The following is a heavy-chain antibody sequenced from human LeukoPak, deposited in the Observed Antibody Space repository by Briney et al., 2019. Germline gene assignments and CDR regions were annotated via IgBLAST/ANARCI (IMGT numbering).Heavy chain of an antibody. Sequence: GESLKISCKGSGYSFNSYWIGWVRQMPGKGLEWMGIIYPGDSDTRYSPSFQGQVTISADNSISTAYLQCSSLKAAATAMYYCARHKGVVGAYLFDYWGQGTLVTVSS. J-gene: IGHJ4*02. V-gene: IGHV5-51*01. CDR3: ARHKGVVGAYLFDY. CDR2: IYPGDSDT. D-gene: IGHD1-26*01. CDR1: GYSFNSYW.